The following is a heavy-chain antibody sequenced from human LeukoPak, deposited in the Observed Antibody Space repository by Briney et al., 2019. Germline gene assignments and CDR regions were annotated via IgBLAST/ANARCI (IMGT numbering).Heavy chain of an antibody. J-gene: IGHJ5*02. CDR3: ARHSGYDSSGYRINWFDP. D-gene: IGHD3-22*01. V-gene: IGHV4-59*08. Sequence: SETLSLTCTVSGGSISSYYWSWIRQPPGKGLEWIGYISYSGSTNYNPSLKSRVTISVDTSKNQFSLKLSSVTAADTAVYYCARHSGYDSSGYRINWFDPWGQGTLVTVSS. CDR2: ISYSGST. CDR1: GGSISSYY.